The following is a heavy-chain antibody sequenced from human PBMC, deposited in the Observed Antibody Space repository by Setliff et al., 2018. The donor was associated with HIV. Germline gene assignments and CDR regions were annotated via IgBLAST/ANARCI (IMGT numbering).Heavy chain of an antibody. V-gene: IGHV4-59*01. J-gene: IGHJ3*02. CDR2: IYYSGST. Sequence: SETLSLTCTISGGSIRSYYWSWIRQPPGKGLEWIGYIYYSGSTNYNPSLKSRVTISVDTSKNQFSLKLSSVTAADTAVYYCARNPCSGGSCPDAFDIWGQGTMVTVSS. D-gene: IGHD2-15*01. CDR1: GGSIRSYY. CDR3: ARNPCSGGSCPDAFDI.